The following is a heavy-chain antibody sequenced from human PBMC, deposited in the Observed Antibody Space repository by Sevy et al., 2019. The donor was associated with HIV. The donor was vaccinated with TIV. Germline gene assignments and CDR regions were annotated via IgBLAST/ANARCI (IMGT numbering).Heavy chain of an antibody. V-gene: IGHV1-69*06. CDR1: GGTFSSYA. J-gene: IGHJ6*03. D-gene: IGHD2-21*02. CDR3: ARGGAYCGGDCYSYGAVYYYYYYMDV. Sequence: ASVKVSCKASGGTFSSYAISWVRQAPGQGLEWMGGIIPIFGTANYAQKFQGRVTITADKSTGTAYMELSSLKSEDTAVYYWARGGAYCGGDCYSYGAVYYYYYYMDVWGKGTTVTVSS. CDR2: IIPIFGTA.